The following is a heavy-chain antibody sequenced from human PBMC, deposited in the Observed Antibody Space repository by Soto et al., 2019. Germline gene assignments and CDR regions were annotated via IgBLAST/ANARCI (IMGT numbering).Heavy chain of an antibody. D-gene: IGHD3-3*01. CDR2: ITGSGVST. Sequence: GGSLRLSCAASGFTFISYAMSWVRQAPGKGLEWVSAITGSGVSTYYADSVKGRFTISRDNSKNTLYLQMNSLRAEDTAVYYCAKGSSGLRFLEWLSPHDYWGQGTLVTVS. CDR1: GFTFISYA. CDR3: AKGSSGLRFLEWLSPHDY. J-gene: IGHJ4*02. V-gene: IGHV3-23*01.